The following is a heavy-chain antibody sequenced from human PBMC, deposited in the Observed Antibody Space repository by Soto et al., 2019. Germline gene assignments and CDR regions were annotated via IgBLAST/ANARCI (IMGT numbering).Heavy chain of an antibody. CDR3: ARDAADIVVVPAAAAYYYYYYMDV. D-gene: IGHD2-2*01. V-gene: IGHV1-18*01. CDR2: ISGYNGNT. J-gene: IGHJ6*03. CDR1: VYTFTSYG. Sequence: VASVKVSCKASVYTFTSYGISWVRQAPGQGLEWMGWISGYNGNTNYAQKLQGRVTMTTDTSTSTAYMELRSLRSDDTAVYYCARDAADIVVVPAAAAYYYYYYMDVWGKGTTVTVSS.